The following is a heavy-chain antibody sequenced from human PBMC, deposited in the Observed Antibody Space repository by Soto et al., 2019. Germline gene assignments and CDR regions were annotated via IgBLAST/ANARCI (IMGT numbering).Heavy chain of an antibody. CDR1: GGSISGGDYY. V-gene: IGHV4-30-4*01. J-gene: IGHJ5*02. D-gene: IGHD3-3*01. Sequence: QVQLQESGPGLVKPSQTLSLTCTVSGGSISGGDYYWSWIRQPPGKGLGWIGYIYHRWRTYYTASLESRVTISGDTPKNQFDLKLSSVTCADPAVYYCASFGVASIWSDPWRQGTLVTVSS. CDR2: IYHRWRT. CDR3: ASFGVASIWSDP.